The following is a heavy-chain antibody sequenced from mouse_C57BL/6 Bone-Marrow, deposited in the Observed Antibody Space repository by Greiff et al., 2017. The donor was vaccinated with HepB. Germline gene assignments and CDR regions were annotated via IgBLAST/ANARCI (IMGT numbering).Heavy chain of an antibody. CDR1: GFTFSSYT. V-gene: IGHV5-9*01. J-gene: IGHJ1*03. CDR2: ISGGGGNT. Sequence: EVHLVESGGGLVKPGGSLKLSCAASGFTFSSYTMSWVRQTPEKRLEWVATISGGGGNTYYPDSVKGRFTISRDNAKNTLYLQMSSLRSEDTALYYCASKFITTVVYWYFDVWGTGTTVTVSS. D-gene: IGHD1-1*01. CDR3: ASKFITTVVYWYFDV.